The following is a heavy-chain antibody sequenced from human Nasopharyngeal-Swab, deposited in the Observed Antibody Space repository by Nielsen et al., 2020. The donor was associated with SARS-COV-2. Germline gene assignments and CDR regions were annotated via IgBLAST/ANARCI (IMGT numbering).Heavy chain of an antibody. J-gene: IGHJ4*02. Sequence: WIRQPPGKGLEWIGEINHSGSTNYNPSLKSRVTISVDTSKNQFSLKLSSVTAADTAVYYCARGYPFFEYSSSYYFDYWGQGTQVTVSS. CDR2: INHSGST. D-gene: IGHD6-6*01. V-gene: IGHV4-34*01. CDR3: ARGYPFFEYSSSYYFDY.